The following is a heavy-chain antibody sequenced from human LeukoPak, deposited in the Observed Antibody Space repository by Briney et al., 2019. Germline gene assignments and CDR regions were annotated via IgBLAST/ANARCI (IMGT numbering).Heavy chain of an antibody. J-gene: IGHJ4*02. D-gene: IGHD6-13*01. Sequence: SETLSLTCTVSGGSIRSYYWSWIRQPPGKGLEWLGYIHYSGSTNYNPSLKSRVTISVDTSKNQFSLKLSSGTAADTALYYCARATAGTRYYFDYWGQRTLVTVSS. V-gene: IGHV4-59*01. CDR3: ARATAGTRYYFDY. CDR1: GGSIRSYY. CDR2: IHYSGST.